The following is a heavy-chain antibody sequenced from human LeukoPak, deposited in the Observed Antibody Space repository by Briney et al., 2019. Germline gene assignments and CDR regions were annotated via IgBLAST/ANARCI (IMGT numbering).Heavy chain of an antibody. J-gene: IGHJ6*02. CDR2: IIPIFSIA. V-gene: IGHV1-69*04. D-gene: IGHD2-2*02. Sequence: ASVKVSCKASGGTFSSYAISWVRQAPGQGLEWMGRIIPIFSIANYAQKFQGRVTITADKSTSTAYMELSSLRSEDTAVYYCAMAGYCSSTSCYTGSGPYYYYGMDVWGQGTTVTVSS. CDR3: AMAGYCSSTSCYTGSGPYYYYGMDV. CDR1: GGTFSSYA.